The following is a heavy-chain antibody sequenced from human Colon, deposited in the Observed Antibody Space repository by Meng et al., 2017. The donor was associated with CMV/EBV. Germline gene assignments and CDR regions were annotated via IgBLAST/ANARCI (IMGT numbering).Heavy chain of an antibody. CDR3: APYATSWSFEH. Sequence: QLNLGESGGGLVKPGGSLRLSGVASGFNFNDSYMYWFHRAPGKGLEWISYITSDTPYRLYSESVQGRFTISRDNAKNSLFLQMNSLRAEDTAVYYCAPYATSWSFEHWGQGTLVTVSS. CDR1: GFNFNDSY. J-gene: IGHJ4*02. D-gene: IGHD2-2*01. CDR2: ITSDTPYR. V-gene: IGHV3-11*05.